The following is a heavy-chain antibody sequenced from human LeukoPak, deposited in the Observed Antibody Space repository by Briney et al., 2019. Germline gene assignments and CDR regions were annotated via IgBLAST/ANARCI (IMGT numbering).Heavy chain of an antibody. V-gene: IGHV4-34*01. J-gene: IGHJ4*02. Sequence: SETLSLTCAVYGGSFSGYYWSWIRQPPGKGLEWIGEINHSGGTNYNPSLKSRVTISVDTSKNQFSLKLSSVTAADTAVYYCARGASFDYWGQGTLVTVSS. CDR3: ARGASFDY. CDR2: INHSGGT. CDR1: GGSFSGYY.